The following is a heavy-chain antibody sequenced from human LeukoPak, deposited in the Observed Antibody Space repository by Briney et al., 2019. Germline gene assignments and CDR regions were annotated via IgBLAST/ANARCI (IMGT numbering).Heavy chain of an antibody. D-gene: IGHD3-3*01. J-gene: IGHJ3*02. CDR3: ARAHGVTIFGVVMYDAFDI. CDR1: GFTVSSNY. Sequence: GGSLRLSCAASGFTVSSNYMSWVRQAPGKGLEWVSLIYSGGSTYYADPVKGRFTISRDNSKNTLYLQMHSLRAEDTAVYYCARAHGVTIFGVVMYDAFDIWGQGTMVTVSS. CDR2: IYSGGST. V-gene: IGHV3-53*01.